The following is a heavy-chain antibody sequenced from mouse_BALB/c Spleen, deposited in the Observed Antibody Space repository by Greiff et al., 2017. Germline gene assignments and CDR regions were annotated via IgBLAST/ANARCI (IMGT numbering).Heavy chain of an antibody. V-gene: IGHV1-69*02. CDR2: IYPSDSYT. Sequence: VQLQQPGAELVRPGASVKLSCKASGYTFTSYWINWVKQRPGQGLEWIGNIYPSDSYTNYNQKFKDKATLTVDKSSSTAYMQLSSPTSEDSAVYYCTRGEDGYYVGFAYWGQGTLVTVSA. CDR1: GYTFTSYW. J-gene: IGHJ3*01. CDR3: TRGEDGYYVGFAY. D-gene: IGHD2-3*01.